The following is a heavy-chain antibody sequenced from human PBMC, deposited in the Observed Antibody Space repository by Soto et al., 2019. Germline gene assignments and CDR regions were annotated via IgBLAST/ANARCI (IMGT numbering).Heavy chain of an antibody. J-gene: IGHJ6*02. V-gene: IGHV3-74*01. CDR1: GFTFSSYW. Sequence: EVQLVESGGGLVQPGGSLRLSCAASGFTFSSYWMHWVRQAPGKGLVWVSRINSDGSSTSYADSVKGRFTISRDNAKNTLYLQMNGLRAEDTAVYYCAREVKRYCSGGSCYRPHGMDVWGQGTTVTVSS. D-gene: IGHD2-15*01. CDR3: AREVKRYCSGGSCYRPHGMDV. CDR2: INSDGSST.